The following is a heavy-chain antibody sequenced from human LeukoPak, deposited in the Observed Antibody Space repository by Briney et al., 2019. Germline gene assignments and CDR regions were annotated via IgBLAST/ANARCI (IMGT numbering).Heavy chain of an antibody. CDR2: ISGSGGST. J-gene: IGHJ5*02. CDR1: GFTFSSYA. Sequence: PGGSLRLSCAASGFTFSSYAMSWVRQAPGKGLECVSAISGSGGSTYYADSVKGRFTISRDNSKNTLYLQMNSLRAEDTAVYYCAKGPRRYFDWLFPKWFDPWGQGTLVTVSS. D-gene: IGHD3-9*01. V-gene: IGHV3-23*01. CDR3: AKGPRRYFDWLFPKWFDP.